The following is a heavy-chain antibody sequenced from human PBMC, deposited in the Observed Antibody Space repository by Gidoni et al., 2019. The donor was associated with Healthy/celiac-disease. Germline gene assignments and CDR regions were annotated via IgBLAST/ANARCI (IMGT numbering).Heavy chain of an antibody. CDR2: ISWNSGSI. Sequence: EVQLVESGGGLVQPGRSLRLSCAASGFTFDDYAMHWVRQAPGKGLEWVSGISWNSGSIGYADSVKGRFTISRDNAKNSLYLQMNSLRAEDTALYYCAKAPTYSSGWGIDYWGQGTLVTV. V-gene: IGHV3-9*01. J-gene: IGHJ4*02. CDR1: GFTFDDYA. D-gene: IGHD6-19*01. CDR3: AKAPTYSSGWGIDY.